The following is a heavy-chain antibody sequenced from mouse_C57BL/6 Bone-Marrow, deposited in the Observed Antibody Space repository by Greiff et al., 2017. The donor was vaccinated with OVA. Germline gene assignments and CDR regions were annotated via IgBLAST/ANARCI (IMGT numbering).Heavy chain of an antibody. Sequence: VQLQQPGAELVKPGASVKMSCKASGYTFTSYWITWVKQRPGQGLEWIGDIYPGSGSTNYNEKFKSKATLTVDTSSSTAYMQLSSLTSEDSAVYYGAREATTVVAPLDYWGQGTTLTVSS. J-gene: IGHJ2*01. D-gene: IGHD1-1*01. CDR1: GYTFTSYW. V-gene: IGHV1-55*01. CDR2: IYPGSGST. CDR3: AREATTVVAPLDY.